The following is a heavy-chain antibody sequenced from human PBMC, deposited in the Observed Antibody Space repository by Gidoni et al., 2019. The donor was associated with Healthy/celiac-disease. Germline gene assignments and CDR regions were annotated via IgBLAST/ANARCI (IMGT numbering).Heavy chain of an antibody. J-gene: IGHJ4*02. D-gene: IGHD5-18*01. CDR3: AKGGYSYGQAGYFDY. V-gene: IGHV3-9*01. CDR2: ISWNSGSI. Sequence: EVQLVESGGGLVQPGRSLRLSCAASGFTFDDYAMHWVRQAPGKGLEWVSGISWNSGSIGYADSVKGRFTISRDNAKNSLYLQMNSLRAEDTALYYCAKGGYSYGQAGYFDYWGQGTLVTVSS. CDR1: GFTFDDYA.